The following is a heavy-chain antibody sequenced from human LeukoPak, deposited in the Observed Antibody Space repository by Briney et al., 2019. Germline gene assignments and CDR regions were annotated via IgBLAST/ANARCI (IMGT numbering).Heavy chain of an antibody. V-gene: IGHV4-39*07. CDR1: GASVSSSSYY. J-gene: IGHJ4*02. CDR3: ARAPDYYDSSGYYSHCDY. Sequence: SETLCFTCTVSGASVSSSSYYWDWIRQPPGKGLEWIGSIYCSGSTYYNPSLKSRVTISVDTSKNQFSLKLSSVTAADTAVYYCARAPDYYDSSGYYSHCDYWGQGTVVTVSS. D-gene: IGHD3-22*01. CDR2: IYCSGST.